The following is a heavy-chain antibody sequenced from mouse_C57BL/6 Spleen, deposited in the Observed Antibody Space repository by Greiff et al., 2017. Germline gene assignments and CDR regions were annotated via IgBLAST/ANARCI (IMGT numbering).Heavy chain of an antibody. V-gene: IGHV1-52*01. CDR1: GYTFTSYW. Sequence: QVQLQQPGAELVRPGSSVKLSCTASGYTFTSYWMHWVKQRPIQGLEWIGNIDPSDSETHYNQKFKDKATVTVDKSSSTAYMQLSRLTSADSAVYCCARTGDYDEFAYRGQGTLVTVAA. J-gene: IGHJ3*01. CDR2: IDPSDSET. CDR3: ARTGDYDEFAY. D-gene: IGHD2-4*01.